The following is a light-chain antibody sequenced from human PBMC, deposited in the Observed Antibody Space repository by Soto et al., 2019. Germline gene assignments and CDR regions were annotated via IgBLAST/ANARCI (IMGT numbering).Light chain of an antibody. CDR2: TNN. CDR3: AAWDDRLNAVV. Sequence: QSVLTQPPSVSGTPGHKVSISCSGSTSNLGGNTVNWYQQLPGTAPKLLIYTNNQRPSGVPDRFSGSKSGTSASLAISGLRSEDEADFYCAAWDDRLNAVVFGGGTKLTVL. V-gene: IGLV1-44*01. CDR1: TSNLGGNT. J-gene: IGLJ2*01.